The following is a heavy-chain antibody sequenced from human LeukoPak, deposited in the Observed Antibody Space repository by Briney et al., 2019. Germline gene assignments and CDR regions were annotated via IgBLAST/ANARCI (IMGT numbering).Heavy chain of an antibody. V-gene: IGHV1-18*01. Sequence: VASVKVSCKASGYTFTSYGISWVRQAPGQGLEWMGWISAYNGNTNYAQKLQGRVTMTTDTSTSTAYMELRSLRSDDTAVYYCARGDTTTFMTRYYFDYWGQGTLVTVSS. CDR1: GYTFTSYG. CDR2: ISAYNGNT. J-gene: IGHJ4*02. CDR3: ARGDTTTFMTRYYFDY. D-gene: IGHD2/OR15-2a*01.